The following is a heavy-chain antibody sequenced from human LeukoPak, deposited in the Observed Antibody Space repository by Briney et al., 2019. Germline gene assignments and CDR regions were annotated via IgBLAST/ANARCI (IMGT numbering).Heavy chain of an antibody. CDR3: ARVGRDLDLDRWLQFRPYPTEVYYFDY. CDR2: IYYSGST. Sequence: SETLSLTCTVSGGSISSGGYYWSWIRQHPGKGLEWIGYIYYSGSTYYNPSLKSRVTISVDTSKNQFSLKLSSVTAADTAVYYCARVGRDLDLDRWLQFRPYPTEVYYFDYWGQGTLVTVSS. J-gene: IGHJ4*02. CDR1: GGSISSGGYY. V-gene: IGHV4-31*03. D-gene: IGHD5-24*01.